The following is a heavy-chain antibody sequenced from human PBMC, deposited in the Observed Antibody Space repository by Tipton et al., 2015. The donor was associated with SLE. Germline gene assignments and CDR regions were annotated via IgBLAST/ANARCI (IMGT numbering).Heavy chain of an antibody. D-gene: IGHD6-19*01. CDR3: ARDGSGWTGYWYFDL. Sequence: LRLSCDVSGYSISSGFYWGWIRQPPGKGLEWIGYIYYSGSTNYNPSLKSRVTISVDTSKNQFSLKLSSVTAADTAVYYCARDGSGWTGYWYFDLWGRGTLVTVSS. CDR2: IYYSGST. CDR1: GYSISSGFY. J-gene: IGHJ2*01. V-gene: IGHV4-38-2*02.